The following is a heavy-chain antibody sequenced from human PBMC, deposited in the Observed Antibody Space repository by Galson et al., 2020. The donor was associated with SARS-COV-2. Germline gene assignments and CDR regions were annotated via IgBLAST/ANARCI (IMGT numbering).Heavy chain of an antibody. V-gene: IGHV4-59*01. J-gene: IGHJ4*02. CDR3: AKTGKGYYFDY. D-gene: IGHD1-1*01. CDR2: VYYSGST. Sequence: ASETLSLTCIVSGDSISSYYWSWIRQSPGKGLEWIGYVYYSGSTNYNPSLKSRVTISVHTSKNQFSLRLSSVTAADTAVYYCAKTGKGYYFDYWGQGMQVTVSS. CDR1: GDSISSYY.